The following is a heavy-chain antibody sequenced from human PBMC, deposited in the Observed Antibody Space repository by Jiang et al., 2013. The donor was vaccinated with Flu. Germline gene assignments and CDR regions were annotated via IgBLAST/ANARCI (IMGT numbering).Heavy chain of an antibody. V-gene: IGHV4-59*08. Sequence: LLKPSETLSLTCTVSGDSISNYYWSWIRQPPGKGLEWIGYIADRGITDYNPSLKSRVTVSLDRSKNQFSLKLNSVAAADTAVYYCARMPRAEYFDNWGQGTLVTVSS. J-gene: IGHJ4*02. D-gene: IGHD2-2*01. CDR3: ARMPRAEYFDN. CDR2: IADRGIT. CDR1: GDSISNYY.